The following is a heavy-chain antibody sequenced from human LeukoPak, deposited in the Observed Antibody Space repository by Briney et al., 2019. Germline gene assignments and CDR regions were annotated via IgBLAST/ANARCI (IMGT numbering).Heavy chain of an antibody. J-gene: IGHJ6*03. CDR2: IYTSGST. D-gene: IGHD6-19*01. Sequence: SETLSLTCTVSGGSISSYYWSWIRQPAGKGLEWIGRIYTSGSTNYNPSLKSRVTMSVDTSKNQFSLKLSSVTAADTAVYYCAREGSSGWYSYYYMDVWGKGTTVTVSS. CDR1: GGSISSYY. V-gene: IGHV4-4*07. CDR3: AREGSSGWYSYYYMDV.